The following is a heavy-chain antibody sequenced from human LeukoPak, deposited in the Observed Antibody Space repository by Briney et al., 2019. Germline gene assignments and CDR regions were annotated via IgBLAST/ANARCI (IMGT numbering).Heavy chain of an antibody. CDR3: ARDLSHSGWYQEGY. J-gene: IGHJ4*02. CDR2: IYTSGST. Sequence: SETLSLTCTVSGGSISSYYWSWIRQPAGKGLEWIGRIYTSGSTNYNPSLKSRVTMSVDTSKSQFSLKLTSVTAADTAVYYCARDLSHSGWYQEGYWGQGTLVTVSS. D-gene: IGHD6-19*01. CDR1: GGSISSYY. V-gene: IGHV4-4*07.